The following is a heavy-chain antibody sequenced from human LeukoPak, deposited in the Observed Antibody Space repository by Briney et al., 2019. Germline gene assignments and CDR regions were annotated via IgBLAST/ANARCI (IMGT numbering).Heavy chain of an antibody. CDR2: ISGSGGST. CDR1: GFTFSSYA. Sequence: PGGSLRLSCAASGFTFSSYAMSWVRQAPGKGLEWVSAISGSGGSTYYADSVKGRFTISRDNSKNTLYLQMNSLRAEDTAVYYCAKGASGPLRCFDWSTYYFDYWGQGTLVTVSS. CDR3: AKGASGPLRCFDWSTYYFDY. J-gene: IGHJ4*02. V-gene: IGHV3-23*01. D-gene: IGHD3-9*01.